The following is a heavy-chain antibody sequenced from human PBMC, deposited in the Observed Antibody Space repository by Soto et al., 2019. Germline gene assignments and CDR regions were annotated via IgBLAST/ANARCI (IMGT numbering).Heavy chain of an antibody. CDR2: INPESGGT. Sequence: QVHLVQSGAEVKRPGASVKISCKASGYTFKDYYIFCVRQAPGQGLEWLGWINPESGGTFYSPNLQGRVFISRDTSITTVHMELSSLRFDDTAIYYCARDAMRGRYGMDVWGQGTTVTVS. V-gene: IGHV1-2*02. CDR3: ARDAMRGRYGMDV. J-gene: IGHJ6*02. CDR1: GYTFKDYY.